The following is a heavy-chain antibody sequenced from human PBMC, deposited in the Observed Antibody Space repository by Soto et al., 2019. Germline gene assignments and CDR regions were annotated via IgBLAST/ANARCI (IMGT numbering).Heavy chain of an antibody. J-gene: IGHJ2*01. D-gene: IGHD4-4*01. CDR1: GFTFSSYA. CDR3: ARPLWRNDYNWGYFDL. V-gene: IGHV3-30-3*01. CDR2: ISYDGSNK. Sequence: PGXSLILSGAASGFTFSSYAMHCVRQAPFKGLEWVAVISYDGSNKYYADSVKGRFTISRDNSKNTLHLQMNSLRAEDTAVYYCARPLWRNDYNWGYFDLWGRGTLVTVS.